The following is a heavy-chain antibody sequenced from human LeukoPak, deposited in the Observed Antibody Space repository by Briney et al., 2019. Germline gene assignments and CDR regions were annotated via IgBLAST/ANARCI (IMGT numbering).Heavy chain of an antibody. D-gene: IGHD5-12*01. V-gene: IGHV4-34*01. CDR3: ARGMTGYVIDY. CDR2: INHSGST. Sequence: PSETLSLTCAVYGGSFSGYYWSWIRQPPGEGLEWIGEINHSGSTNYNPSLKSRVTISVDTSKNQFSLKLSSVTAADTAVYYCARGMTGYVIDYWGQGTLVTVSS. J-gene: IGHJ4*02. CDR1: GGSFSGYY.